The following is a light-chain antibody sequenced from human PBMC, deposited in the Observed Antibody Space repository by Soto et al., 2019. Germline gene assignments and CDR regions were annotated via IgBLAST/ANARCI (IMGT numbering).Light chain of an antibody. CDR1: SSDVGGYNY. CDR2: DVS. Sequence: QSVLTQPPSASGSPGQSVTISCPGTSSDVGGYNYVSWYQPHPGKAPKLMIYDVSKRPSGVPDRFSGSKSGNTASLTVSGLQADDEAEYYGSSYAGSNNVVFGGGTKVTGL. V-gene: IGLV2-8*01. J-gene: IGLJ2*01. CDR3: SSYAGSNNVV.